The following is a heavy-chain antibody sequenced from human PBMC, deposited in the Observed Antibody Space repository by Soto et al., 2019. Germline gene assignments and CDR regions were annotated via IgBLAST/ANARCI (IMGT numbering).Heavy chain of an antibody. V-gene: IGHV1-18*01. CDR1: GYTFTSYG. Sequence: ASVKVSCKASGYTFTSYGISWVRQAPGQGLEWMGWISAYNGNTNYAQKLQGRVTMTTDTSTSTAYMELRSLRSDDTAVYYCAKVICTSTRCWALDALDIWGRGTMVTVSS. CDR3: AKVICTSTRCWALDALDI. CDR2: ISAYNGNT. D-gene: IGHD2-2*01. J-gene: IGHJ3*02.